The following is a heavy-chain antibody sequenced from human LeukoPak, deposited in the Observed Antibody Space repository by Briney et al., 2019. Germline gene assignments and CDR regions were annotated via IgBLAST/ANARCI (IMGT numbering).Heavy chain of an antibody. CDR3: ARGAYYDYVWGSYSGEYYFDY. Sequence: ASVKVSCKASGYTFTGYYMHWVRQAPGQGLEWMGWINPNSGGTNYAQKFQGRVTITRNTSISTAYMELSSLRSEDTAVYYCARGAYYDYVWGSYSGEYYFDYWGQGTLVTVSS. CDR2: INPNSGGT. J-gene: IGHJ4*02. D-gene: IGHD3-16*01. V-gene: IGHV1-2*02. CDR1: GYTFTGYY.